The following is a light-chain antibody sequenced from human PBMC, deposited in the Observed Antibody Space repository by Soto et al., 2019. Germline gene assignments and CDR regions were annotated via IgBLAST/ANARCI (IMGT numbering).Light chain of an antibody. CDR2: GAS. CDR1: QSVSSSY. V-gene: IGKV3-20*01. J-gene: IGKJ1*01. Sequence: EIVFTQSPCTLSLSPAERSTLSCRASQSVSSSYLAWYQQKPGQAPRLLVYGASSRATGIPDRFSGSGSGTDFTLTISRLEPEDFAVYYCQRYGSSRTFGQGTKVDIK. CDR3: QRYGSSRT.